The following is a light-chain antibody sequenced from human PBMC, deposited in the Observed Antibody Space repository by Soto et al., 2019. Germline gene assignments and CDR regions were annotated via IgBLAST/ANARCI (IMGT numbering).Light chain of an antibody. CDR3: SSYTSSSTYVV. J-gene: IGLJ2*01. V-gene: IGLV2-14*01. Sequence: QSALTQPASVSGSPGQSITISCTGTSSDVGGYNYVSWYQQHPGKAPKLIIYDVSNRPSGVSNRFSGSKSGNTASLTISGLQAEDAAAYYFSSYTSSSTYVVFGGGTKLTVL. CDR2: DVS. CDR1: SSDVGGYNY.